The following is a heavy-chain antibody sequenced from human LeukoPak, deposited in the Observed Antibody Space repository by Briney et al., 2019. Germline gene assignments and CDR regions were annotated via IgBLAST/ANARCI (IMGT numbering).Heavy chain of an antibody. CDR3: AREFSD. CDR1: GGSSSAYY. V-gene: IGHV4-59*01. D-gene: IGHD6-19*01. J-gene: IGHJ4*02. CDR2: IYNSGST. Sequence: PSETLSLTCTVSGGSSSAYYYTWIRQPPGKGLEWIGLIYNSGSTNYNPSLKSRVIISADTSKNQISLKLTSVTAADTAVYYCAREFSDWGQGTLVTVSS.